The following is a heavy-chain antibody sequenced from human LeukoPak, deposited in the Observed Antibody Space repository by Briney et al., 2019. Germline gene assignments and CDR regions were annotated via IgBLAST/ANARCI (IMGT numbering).Heavy chain of an antibody. CDR1: GYTFTSYA. D-gene: IGHD3-10*01. J-gene: IGHJ6*03. Sequence: ASVKVSCKASGYTFTSYAMHWVRQAPGQRLEWMGWINAGNGNTKYSQEFQGRVTITRDTSASTAYMELSSLRSEDMAVYYCARGRRGGSGSYYYYYYYMDVWGKGTTVTVSS. CDR2: INAGNGNT. V-gene: IGHV1-3*03. CDR3: ARGRRGGSGSYYYYYYYMDV.